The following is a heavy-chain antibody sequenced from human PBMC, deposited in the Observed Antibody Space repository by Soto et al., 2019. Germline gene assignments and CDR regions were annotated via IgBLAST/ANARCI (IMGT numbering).Heavy chain of an antibody. D-gene: IGHD6-13*01. Sequence: SETLSLTCTASGGSITNSYWNWIRQPPGKGLEWIGNIHNSENPNYNPSLLRRLTISLDTSKNQFSLKLSSVTAADTAVYYCARGRGSSWYDYYYGMDVWGQGSSVTVSS. CDR2: IHNSENP. V-gene: IGHV4-59*12. J-gene: IGHJ6*02. CDR3: ARGRGSSWYDYYYGMDV. CDR1: GGSITNSY.